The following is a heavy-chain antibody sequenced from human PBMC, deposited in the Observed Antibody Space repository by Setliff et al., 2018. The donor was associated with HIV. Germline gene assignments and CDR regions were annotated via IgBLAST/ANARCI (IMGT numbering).Heavy chain of an antibody. Sequence: SETLSLTCTVSSGSISSYYWSWIRQPAGKGLEWIGRIYTSGSTNYNPSLKRRVTMSVDTSKNQFSLKLISVTAADTAVYYCAAVKDYYDSSGVEAFDIWGQGTMVTVSS. D-gene: IGHD3-22*01. V-gene: IGHV4-4*07. CDR3: AAVKDYYDSSGVEAFDI. CDR2: IYTSGST. CDR1: SGSISSYY. J-gene: IGHJ3*02.